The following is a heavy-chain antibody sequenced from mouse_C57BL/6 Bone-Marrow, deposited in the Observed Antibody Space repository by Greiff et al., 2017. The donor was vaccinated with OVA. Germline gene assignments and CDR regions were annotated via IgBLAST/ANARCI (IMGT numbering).Heavy chain of an antibody. Sequence: EVQLVESGAELVRPGASVKLSCTASGFNIKDDYMHWVKERPEQGLEWIGWIDPENGDTEYASKFQGKATITADTSSKTVYLHLSSLTSDDTAVYYCTTYRYWGQGTTLTVSS. CDR1: GFNIKDDY. CDR3: TTYRY. CDR2: IDPENGDT. J-gene: IGHJ2*01. V-gene: IGHV14-4*01.